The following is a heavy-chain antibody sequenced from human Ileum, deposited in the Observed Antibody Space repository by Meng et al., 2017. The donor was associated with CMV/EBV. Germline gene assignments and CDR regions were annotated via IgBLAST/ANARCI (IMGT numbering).Heavy chain of an antibody. Sequence: QTTLKASGPTLVKPTQTLTLTCTFSGFSFSTSKAGVGWIRLPPGKALEWLALIYWDDDTRYNPSLKTRLTITKDTSKNQVILTMTKMDPADTATYFCVHRSYSGQDDYWGQGALVTVSS. CDR2: IYWDDDT. CDR3: VHRSYSGQDDY. J-gene: IGHJ4*02. V-gene: IGHV2-5*02. CDR1: GFSFSTSKAG. D-gene: IGHD5-12*01.